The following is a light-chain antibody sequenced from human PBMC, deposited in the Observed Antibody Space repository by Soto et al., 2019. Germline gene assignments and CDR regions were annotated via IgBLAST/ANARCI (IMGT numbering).Light chain of an antibody. CDR3: QQSYSTPPS. CDR1: QSISIS. CDR2: AAS. Sequence: DIQMTQSPSSLSASVGDRVTITCRAGQSISISLNWYQQKPGKAPKLLIYAASTLQSGVPSRFSGSGSGTDFTLTISSLQTEDVATYYCQQSYSTPPSFGQGTKLEIK. V-gene: IGKV1-39*01. J-gene: IGKJ2*01.